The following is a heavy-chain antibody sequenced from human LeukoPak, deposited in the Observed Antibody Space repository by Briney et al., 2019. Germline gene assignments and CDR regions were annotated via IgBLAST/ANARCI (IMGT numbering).Heavy chain of an antibody. CDR1: GYTFTNYG. CDR3: ARIDCSKAICYGNSVDS. D-gene: IGHD2-2*01. CDR2: ISTYNGNT. J-gene: IGHJ5*01. V-gene: IGHV1-18*01. Sequence: ASVKVSCKASGYTFTNYGFNWVRQAPGRGLEWMGWISTYNGNTNYAQNFQYRVTMTTDTSTSTAYMELRSLTSDDTAVYYCARIDCSKAICYGNSVDSWGQGTLVTVSS.